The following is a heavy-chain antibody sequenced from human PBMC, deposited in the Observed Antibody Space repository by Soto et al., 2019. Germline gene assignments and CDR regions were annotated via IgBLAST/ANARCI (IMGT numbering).Heavy chain of an antibody. CDR3: ARIRGVTIFGVVSSHYGMDV. J-gene: IGHJ6*02. V-gene: IGHV1-69*13. D-gene: IGHD3-3*01. Sequence: QVQLVQSGAEVKKPGASVKVSCKASGYTFTSYAMHWVRQAPGQRLEWMGGIIPIFGTANYAQKFQGRVTITADKSTSTAYMELSSLRSEDTAVYYCARIRGVTIFGVVSSHYGMDVWGQGTTVTVSS. CDR2: IIPIFGTA. CDR1: GYTFTSYA.